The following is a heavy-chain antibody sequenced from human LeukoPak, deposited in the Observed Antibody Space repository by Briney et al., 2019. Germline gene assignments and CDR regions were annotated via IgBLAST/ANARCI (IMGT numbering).Heavy chain of an antibody. J-gene: IGHJ4*02. CDR2: VHLSGRT. V-gene: IGHV4-4*02. CDR1: GGSISSTNW. D-gene: IGHD1-26*01. Sequence: PSGTLSLTCGVSGGSISSTNWWTWVRQPPGEGLEWIGEVHLSGRTNYNPSLESRVTMSVDTSKNQFSLRLSSVTAADTAVYYSARLASGSYGPLTPFDYWGQGTLVTVSS. CDR3: ARLASGSYGPLTPFDY.